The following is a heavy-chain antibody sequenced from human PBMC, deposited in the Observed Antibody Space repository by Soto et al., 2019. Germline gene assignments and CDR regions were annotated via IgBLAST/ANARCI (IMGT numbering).Heavy chain of an antibody. D-gene: IGHD3-3*01. V-gene: IGHV4-34*01. Sequence: SETLSLTCTVYGVSFSCYYWSWIRQPPGKGLGWIGEINHSGSTNYNPSLKSRVTISVDTSKNQFSLKLSSVTAADTAVYYCARVFQDYYDFWSGPTFDYWGQGTLVTVSS. CDR1: GVSFSCYY. J-gene: IGHJ4*02. CDR2: INHSGST. CDR3: ARVFQDYYDFWSGPTFDY.